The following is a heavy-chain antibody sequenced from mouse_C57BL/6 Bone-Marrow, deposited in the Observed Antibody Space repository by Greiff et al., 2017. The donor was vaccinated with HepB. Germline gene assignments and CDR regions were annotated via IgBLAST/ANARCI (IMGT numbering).Heavy chain of an antibody. CDR3: TTRTAQALDY. Sequence: DVQLQESGAELVRPGASVKLSCTASGFNIKDDYMHWVKQRPEQGLEWIGWIDPENGDTEYASKFQGKATITADTSSNTAYLQLSSLTSEDTAVYYCTTRTAQALDYWGQGTTLTVSS. J-gene: IGHJ2*01. D-gene: IGHD3-2*02. CDR2: IDPENGDT. CDR1: GFNIKDDY. V-gene: IGHV14-4*01.